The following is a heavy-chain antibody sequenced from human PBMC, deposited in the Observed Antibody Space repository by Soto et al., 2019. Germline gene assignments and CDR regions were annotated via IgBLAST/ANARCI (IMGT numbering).Heavy chain of an antibody. CDR1: GYTFTSYA. D-gene: IGHD3-10*01. J-gene: IGHJ4*02. Sequence: ASVKVSCKASGYTFTSYAMHWVRQAPGQRLEWMGWINAGNGNTKCSQKFQDRVTITRDTSASTAYMELSSLRSEDTAVYYCARDRPGSQHYFDYWGQGNMVTVSS. CDR3: ARDRPGSQHYFDY. V-gene: IGHV1-3*01. CDR2: INAGNGNT.